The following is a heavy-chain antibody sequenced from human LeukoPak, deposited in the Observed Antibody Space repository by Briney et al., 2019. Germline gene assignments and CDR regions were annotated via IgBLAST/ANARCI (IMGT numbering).Heavy chain of an antibody. CDR1: GFTLSDYY. Sequence: GGSLRLSCAASGFTLSDYYMTWIRQAPGKGLEWVSYSSSSGSTIYYADSVKGRFAISRDNAKNSLYLQMNSLRAEDTAVYYCARRRDFIDYWGQGTLVTVSS. D-gene: IGHD3/OR15-3a*01. V-gene: IGHV3-11*01. CDR2: SSSSGSTI. CDR3: ARRRDFIDY. J-gene: IGHJ4*02.